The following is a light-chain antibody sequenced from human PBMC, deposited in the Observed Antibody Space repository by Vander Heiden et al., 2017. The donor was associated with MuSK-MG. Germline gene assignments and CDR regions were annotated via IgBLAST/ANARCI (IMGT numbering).Light chain of an antibody. Sequence: DIQMTPSPSSLSASVGDRVTITCRASQSISSYLNWYQQKPGKAPKLLIYAASSLQSGVPSRFSGSGSGTDFTLTISSLQPEDFATYYCQQSYSTPPTFGGGTKMEIK. CDR1: QSISSY. V-gene: IGKV1-39*01. J-gene: IGKJ4*01. CDR2: AAS. CDR3: QQSYSTPPT.